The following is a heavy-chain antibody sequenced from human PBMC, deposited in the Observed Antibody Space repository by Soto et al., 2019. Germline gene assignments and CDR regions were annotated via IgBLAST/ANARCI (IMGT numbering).Heavy chain of an antibody. CDR2: IWYDGSKK. V-gene: IGHV3-33*01. CDR3: ARLEGRHYGYFDS. D-gene: IGHD4-17*01. CDR1: GFTFSSYG. J-gene: IGHJ4*02. Sequence: QRLSCAASGFTFSSYGMHWVRQAPGKGLEWVAVIWYDGSKKYYADSVKGRFTISRDNSKTTLYLQMTSLRAEDTAVYYCARLEGRHYGYFDSWGQGTLGTVSS.